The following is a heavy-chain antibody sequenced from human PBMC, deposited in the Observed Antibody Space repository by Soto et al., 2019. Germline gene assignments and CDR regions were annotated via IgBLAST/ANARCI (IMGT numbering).Heavy chain of an antibody. CDR2: IIPILGIA. D-gene: IGHD3-10*01. V-gene: IGHV1-69*02. CDR1: GGTFSSYT. J-gene: IGHJ4*02. Sequence: SVKVSCKASGGTFSSYTISWVRQAPGQGLEWMGRIIPILGIANYAQKFQGRVTITADKSTSTAYMELSSLRSEDTAVYYCARVAITMVRGVEFDYWGQGTLVTVSS. CDR3: ARVAITMVRGVEFDY.